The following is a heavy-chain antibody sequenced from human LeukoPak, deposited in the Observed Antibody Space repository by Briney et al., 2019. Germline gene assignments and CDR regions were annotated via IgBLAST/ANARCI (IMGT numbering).Heavy chain of an antibody. D-gene: IGHD3-22*01. CDR2: IIAIFGTA. J-gene: IGHJ5*02. CDR1: GGTFSIYA. CDR3: ARTTFCYDSSGYYPSPVGP. V-gene: IGHV1-69*01. Sequence: SVNVSCKASGGTFSIYAISWVRQAPGQGLEWVGGIIAIFGTANYAQKFQGRVTITADESTSTAYMELSSLRSEDTAVYYCARTTFCYDSSGYYPSPVGPWGQGTLVTVSS.